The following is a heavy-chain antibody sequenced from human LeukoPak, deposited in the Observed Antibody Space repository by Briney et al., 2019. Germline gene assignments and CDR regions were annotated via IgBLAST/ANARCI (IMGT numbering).Heavy chain of an antibody. J-gene: IGHJ5*02. CDR1: GYSISSCYY. D-gene: IGHD3-10*01. CDR2: IYHSGST. V-gene: IGHV4-38-2*01. CDR3: ARVTLVRGVSTCFDP. Sequence: AETLSLTCAVSGYSISSCYYWGWIRQPPGKGLEWIGNIYHSGSTDYNPSLKSRFTISIDTSKNPFSLKLNSVTAADTAIYDCARVTLVRGVSTCFDPWGQGTLVTVSS.